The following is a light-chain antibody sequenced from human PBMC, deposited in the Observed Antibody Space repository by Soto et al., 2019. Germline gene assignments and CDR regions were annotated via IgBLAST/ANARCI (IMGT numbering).Light chain of an antibody. J-gene: IGLJ2*01. V-gene: IGLV1-44*01. CDR1: SSNIGTNT. CDR2: SDN. CDR3: AAWDVSLVV. Sequence: QSVLTQPPSASGTPGQRVTISCSGSSSNIGTNTVIWYQQLPGAAPRLLIYSDNQRPSGVPDRFFGSKSGTSASLAISGLQSEDEADYYCAAWDVSLVVFGGGTKLTVL.